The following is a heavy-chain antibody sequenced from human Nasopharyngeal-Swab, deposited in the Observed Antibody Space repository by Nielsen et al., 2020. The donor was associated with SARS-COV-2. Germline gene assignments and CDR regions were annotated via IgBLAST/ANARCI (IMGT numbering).Heavy chain of an antibody. CDR3: ARGHSGTVAPTPRWFDP. J-gene: IGHJ5*02. Sequence: RQAPGKGLEWIGSIYYSGSTYYNPSLKSRVTISVDTSKNQFSLKLSSVTAADTAVYYCARGHSGTVAPTPRWFDPWGQGTLVTVSS. V-gene: IGHV4-30-4*01. CDR2: IYYSGST. D-gene: IGHD4-23*01.